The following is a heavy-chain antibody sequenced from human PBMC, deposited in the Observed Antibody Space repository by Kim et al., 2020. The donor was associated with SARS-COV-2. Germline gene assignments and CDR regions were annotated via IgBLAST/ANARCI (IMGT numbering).Heavy chain of an antibody. Sequence: GGSLRLSCAASGFTVSNNYMSWVRQAPGQGLEWVSVIYTGGRTYSQYSVKGRFTISSANYMNTLFFQMNSLSADATAVYYCARAIAVAGTVDPLGHGTL. J-gene: IGHJ5*02. CDR3: ARAIAVAGTVDP. V-gene: IGHV3-53*01. CDR2: IYTGGRT. D-gene: IGHD6-19*01. CDR1: GFTVSNNY.